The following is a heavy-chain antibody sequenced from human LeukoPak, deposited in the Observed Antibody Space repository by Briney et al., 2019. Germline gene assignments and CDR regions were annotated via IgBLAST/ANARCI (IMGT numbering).Heavy chain of an antibody. D-gene: IGHD6-13*01. Sequence: SETLSLTCTVSGASISSYYWSWIRQPPGRGLEWIGYIYSRGSTHYTPSLKSRVTISVDTSKNQFSLKLSSVTAADTAVYYCASGPYPAAGTDHQFDYWGQGTLVTVSS. V-gene: IGHV4-59*01. CDR2: IYSRGST. CDR3: ASGPYPAAGTDHQFDY. CDR1: GASISSYY. J-gene: IGHJ4*02.